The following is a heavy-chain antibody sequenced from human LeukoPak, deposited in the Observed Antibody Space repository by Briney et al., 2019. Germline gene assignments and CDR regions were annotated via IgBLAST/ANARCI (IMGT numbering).Heavy chain of an antibody. J-gene: IGHJ4*02. Sequence: GGSLRLSCAASGFTFSSYSMNWVRQAPGKGLEWVAVISYDGSNKYYADSVKGRFTISRHNSKNTVYLQMNSLRAEDTAVYYCASRGGFSYFDYWGQGSLVTVSS. V-gene: IGHV3-30*03. CDR3: ASRGGFSYFDY. CDR2: ISYDGSNK. D-gene: IGHD3-10*01. CDR1: GFTFSSYS.